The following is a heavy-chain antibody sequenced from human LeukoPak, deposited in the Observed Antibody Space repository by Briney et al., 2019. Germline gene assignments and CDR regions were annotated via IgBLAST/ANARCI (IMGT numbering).Heavy chain of an antibody. CDR3: AKERSSGWYNPLDY. J-gene: IGHJ4*02. V-gene: IGHV3-9*01. D-gene: IGHD6-19*01. CDR1: GFTFDDYA. CDR2: ISWNSDSI. Sequence: GGSLRLSCAASGFTFDDYAMHGTRQAPGKGLEWVSSISWNSDSIGYAYSVKGRFTISRDNAKNSLYLQMNSLRAEDTALYYCAKERSSGWYNPLDYWGQGTLVTVSS.